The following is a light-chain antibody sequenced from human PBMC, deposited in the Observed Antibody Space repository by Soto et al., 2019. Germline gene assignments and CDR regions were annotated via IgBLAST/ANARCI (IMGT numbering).Light chain of an antibody. J-gene: IGKJ2*01. Sequence: DIQMTQSPSSLSASVGDRVTITCRASQTINKNLNWYQQKPGQAPNLLIYSASDFQSGVPSRFSGSGSGTEFTLTINGLQPEDFATYYCQQSFRTSYTFGQGTDLAI. CDR3: QQSFRTSYT. CDR2: SAS. V-gene: IGKV1-39*01. CDR1: QTINKN.